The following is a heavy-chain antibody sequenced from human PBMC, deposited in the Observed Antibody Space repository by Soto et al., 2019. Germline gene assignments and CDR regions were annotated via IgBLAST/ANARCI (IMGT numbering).Heavy chain of an antibody. Sequence: PSETLSLTCTVSGGSISSGGYYWSWIRQHPGKGLEWIGYIYYSGSTYYTPSLKSRVTISVDTSKNQFSLKLKSVTAADTAVYFCARGGWRDYYDSGCLVLWVWGQGTLVTVSS. D-gene: IGHD3-22*01. CDR3: ARGGWRDYYDSGCLVLWV. CDR1: GGSISSGGYY. V-gene: IGHV4-31*03. CDR2: IYYSGST. J-gene: IGHJ4*02.